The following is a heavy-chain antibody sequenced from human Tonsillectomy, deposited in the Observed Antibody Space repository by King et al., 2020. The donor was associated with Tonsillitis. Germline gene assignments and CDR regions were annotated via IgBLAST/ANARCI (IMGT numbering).Heavy chain of an antibody. V-gene: IGHV3-23*04. CDR1: AFTFSSYA. CDR3: AKKEGSSWYGIDFDY. D-gene: IGHD6-13*01. Sequence: VQLVESGGDLVQPGGSLRLSCAASAFTFSSYAMSWVRQAPGKGLEWVSTISASAGTTYYADSVKGRFTISRDNSKNTLYLQMNSLRVDDTAVYYWAKKEGSSWYGIDFDYWGQGTLVTVSS. J-gene: IGHJ4*02. CDR2: ISASAGTT.